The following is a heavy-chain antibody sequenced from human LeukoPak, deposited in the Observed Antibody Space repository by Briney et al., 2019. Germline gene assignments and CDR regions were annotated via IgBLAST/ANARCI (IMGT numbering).Heavy chain of an antibody. CDR2: IWYDGSNK. J-gene: IGHJ4*02. V-gene: IGHV3-33*01. D-gene: IGHD2-2*03. CDR3: ARDGYCSSTSCYIGSGYFDY. Sequence: GGSPRLSCAASGFTFSSYGMHWVRQAPGKGLEWVAVIWYDGSNKYYADSVKGRFTISRDNSKNTLYLQMNSLRAEDTALYYCARDGYCSSTSCYIGSGYFDYWGQGTLVTVSS. CDR1: GFTFSSYG.